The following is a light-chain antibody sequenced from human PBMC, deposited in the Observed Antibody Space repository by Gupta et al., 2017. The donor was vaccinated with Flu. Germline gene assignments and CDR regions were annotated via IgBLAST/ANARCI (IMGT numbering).Light chain of an antibody. CDR3: QVWDTSGIPWV. CDR2: DDG. Sequence: SYVLTQPPSVSVAPGQTARITCGGDNIGDKSVHWYQQKPGQAPILVIYDDGDRPSGIPERFSGSNSGITATLTVTRVEVGDEAAYYCQVWDTSGIPWVFGGGTKLTVL. CDR1: NIGDKS. V-gene: IGLV3-21*02. J-gene: IGLJ3*02.